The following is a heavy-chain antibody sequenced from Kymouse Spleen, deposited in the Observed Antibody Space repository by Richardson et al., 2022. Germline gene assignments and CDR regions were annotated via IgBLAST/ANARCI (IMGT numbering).Heavy chain of an antibody. CDR2: IYYSGST. V-gene: IGHV4-39*01. D-gene: IGHD7-27*02. J-gene: IGHJ4*02. Sequence: QLQLQESGPGLVKPSETLSLTCTVSGGSISSSSYYWGWIRQPPGKGLEWIGSIYYSGSTYYNPSLKSRVTISVDTSKNQFSLKLSSVTAADTAVYYCARGRGTGGFDYWGQGTLVTVSS. CDR1: GGSISSSSYY. CDR3: ARGRGTGGFDY.